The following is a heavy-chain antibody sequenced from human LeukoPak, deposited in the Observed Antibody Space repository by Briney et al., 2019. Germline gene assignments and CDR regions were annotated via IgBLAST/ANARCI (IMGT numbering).Heavy chain of an antibody. CDR2: INHSGST. D-gene: IGHD2-2*01. Sequence: SETLSLTCAVYGGSFSGYYWSWIRQPPGKGLEWIGEINHSGSTNYNPSLKSRVTISVDTSKNQFSLKLSSVTAADTAVYYCARETVTVPATSSRYYYYYYMDVWGKGTTVTVSS. CDR1: GGSFSGYY. CDR3: ARETVTVPATSSRYYYYYYMDV. J-gene: IGHJ6*03. V-gene: IGHV4-34*01.